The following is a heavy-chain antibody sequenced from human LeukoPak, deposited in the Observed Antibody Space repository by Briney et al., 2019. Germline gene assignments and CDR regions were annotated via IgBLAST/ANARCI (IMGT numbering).Heavy chain of an antibody. V-gene: IGHV1-46*01. CDR3: ARGSSAMVTMDV. CDR1: GYTFTSYY. Sequence: ASVKVSCKASGYTFTSYYMNWVRQAPGQGLEWMGIINPSGGSTSYAQRFQGRVTMTRDTSASTVYMELSSLRSEDTAVYYCARGSSAMVTMDVWGKGTTVTVSS. D-gene: IGHD5-18*01. J-gene: IGHJ6*04. CDR2: INPSGGST.